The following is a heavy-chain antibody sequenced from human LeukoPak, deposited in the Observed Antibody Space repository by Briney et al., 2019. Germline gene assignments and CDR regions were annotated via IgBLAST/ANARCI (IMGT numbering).Heavy chain of an antibody. D-gene: IGHD5-18*01. CDR3: ARGALDTKTRFDY. V-gene: IGHV4-59*01. J-gene: IGHJ4*02. CDR2: IYYSGST. CDR1: GGSISGYY. Sequence: SETLSLTCTVSGGSISGYYWSWIRQPPGKGLEWIGYIYYSGSTKYIPSLKSRVTISVDASKNQFSLRLSSLTAADTAVYYCARGALDTKTRFDYWGQGTLVTVSS.